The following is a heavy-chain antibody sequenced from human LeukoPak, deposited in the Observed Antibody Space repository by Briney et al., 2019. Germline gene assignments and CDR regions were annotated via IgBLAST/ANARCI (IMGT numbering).Heavy chain of an antibody. CDR2: ILYDGSYK. V-gene: IGHV3-30*02. D-gene: IGHD3-3*01. Sequence: GGSLRLSCAASGFTFSNYGMHWVRQAPGKGLEWVAFILYDGSYKYYADSVQGRFTISRDNSKNTLYLQMNSLRVEDTAVYYCARTYDFGIGPPGDAFDNWGQGTLVTVFS. CDR1: GFTFSNYG. J-gene: IGHJ3*02. CDR3: ARTYDFGIGPPGDAFDN.